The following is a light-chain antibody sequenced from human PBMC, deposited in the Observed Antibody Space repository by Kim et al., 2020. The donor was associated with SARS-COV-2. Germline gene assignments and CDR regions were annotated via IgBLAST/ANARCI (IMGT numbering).Light chain of an antibody. V-gene: IGKV1-9*01. J-gene: IGKJ1*01. CDR2: AAS. CDR3: QQLYSYPRT. Sequence: IQLTQSLSSLSASVGDRVTITCRASQGISSYLAWYQQKSGKAPKLLMYAASTLQSGVPSRFSGSGSGTDFTLTISNLQPEDCATYYCQQLYSYPRTFGQETKV. CDR1: QGISSY.